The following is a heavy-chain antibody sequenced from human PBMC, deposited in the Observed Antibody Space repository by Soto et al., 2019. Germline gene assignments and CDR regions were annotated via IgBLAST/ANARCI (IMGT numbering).Heavy chain of an antibody. CDR2: IGGHSATK. CDR3: EKVRRSTCYICGMDV. V-gene: IGHV3-23*01. CDR1: GFTLSNHA. D-gene: IGHD2-2*02. Sequence: AGSLRLSCAASGFTLSNHARSWVRQAPGKGLEWVSTIGGHSATKYDADSATGRFIISRDKSKNTLYLQPNSLRADDTALSFCEKVRRSTCYICGMDVWGQGTTVTVSS. J-gene: IGHJ6*02.